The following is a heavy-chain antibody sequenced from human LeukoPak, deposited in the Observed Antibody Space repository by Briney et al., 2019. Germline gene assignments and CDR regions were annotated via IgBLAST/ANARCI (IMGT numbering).Heavy chain of an antibody. CDR1: GFSFSTYA. CDR2: ISSNGDTT. CDR3: AKVPLWFGVLPDY. V-gene: IGHV3-23*01. J-gene: IGHJ4*02. D-gene: IGHD3-10*01. Sequence: GGSLRLSCAGSGFSFSTYAMTWVRQAPGKGLEWVSGISSNGDTTYYADSVKGRFTISRDNSKNTLYLQMNSLRAEDTAVYYCAKVPLWFGVLPDYWGQGTLVTVSS.